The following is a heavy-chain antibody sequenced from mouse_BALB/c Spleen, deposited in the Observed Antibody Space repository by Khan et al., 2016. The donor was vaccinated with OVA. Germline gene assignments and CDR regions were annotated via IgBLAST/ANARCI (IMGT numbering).Heavy chain of an antibody. V-gene: IGHV1-76*01. CDR1: GYIFTSYW. Sequence: QVQLKESGAELVRPGASVKLSCKTSGYIFTSYWIHWVKQRSGQGLEWIARIYPGTGSTYYNENFKGKATLTADKSSSTAYMQFSSLKSEDSAVSLCARGWYDNSATNYWGHGTTGTGS. CDR3: ARGWYDNSATNY. J-gene: IGHJ4*01. D-gene: IGHD2-10*02. CDR2: IYPGTGST.